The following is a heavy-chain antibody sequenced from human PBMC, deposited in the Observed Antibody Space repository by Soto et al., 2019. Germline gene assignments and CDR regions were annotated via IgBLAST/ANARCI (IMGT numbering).Heavy chain of an antibody. Sequence: PGGSLRLSCAASGFTFSSYAMSWVRQAPGKGLEWVSAISGSGGSTYYADSVKGRFTISRDNSKNTLYLQMNSLRAEDTAVYYCAKVPDYDILTGYSHFDYWGKGTLVTVSS. CDR1: GFTFSSYA. J-gene: IGHJ4*02. CDR2: ISGSGGST. CDR3: AKVPDYDILTGYSHFDY. V-gene: IGHV3-23*01. D-gene: IGHD3-9*01.